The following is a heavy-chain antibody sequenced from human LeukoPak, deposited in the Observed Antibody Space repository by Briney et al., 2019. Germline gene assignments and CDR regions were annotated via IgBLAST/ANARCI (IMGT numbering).Heavy chain of an antibody. D-gene: IGHD1-26*01. CDR1: GFTFSDYY. V-gene: IGHV3-11*04. CDR3: ARDSSGSYPRSGFFDY. Sequence: GGSLRLSCAASGFTFSDYYTSWIRQAPGKGLEWVSYISSSGSTIYYADSVKGRFTISRDNAKNSLYLQMNSLRAEDTAVYYCARDSSGSYPRSGFFDYWGQGTLVTVSS. CDR2: ISSSGSTI. J-gene: IGHJ4*02.